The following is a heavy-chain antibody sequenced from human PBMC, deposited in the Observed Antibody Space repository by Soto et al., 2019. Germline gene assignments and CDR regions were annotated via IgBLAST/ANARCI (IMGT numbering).Heavy chain of an antibody. CDR1: GFTFSSYA. J-gene: IGHJ4*02. V-gene: IGHV3-23*01. Sequence: GGSLRLSCAASGFTFSSYAMSWVRQAPGKGLEWVSAISGSGGSTYYADSVKGRFTISRDNSKNTLYLQMNSLRAEDTAVYYCAKDWESGGWPYYFDYWGQGTLVTVSS. D-gene: IGHD6-19*01. CDR3: AKDWESGGWPYYFDY. CDR2: ISGSGGST.